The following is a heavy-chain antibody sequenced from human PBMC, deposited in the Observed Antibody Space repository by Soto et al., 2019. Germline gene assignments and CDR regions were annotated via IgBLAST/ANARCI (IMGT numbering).Heavy chain of an antibody. CDR3: ARDLGSSRYFDWLLKGPFDY. CDR2: MNPNSGNT. J-gene: IGHJ4*02. D-gene: IGHD3-9*01. V-gene: IGHV1-8*02. CDR1: GYTFTSYG. Sequence: ASVKVSCKASGYTFTSYGISWVRQAPGQGLEWMGWMNPNSGNTNYVQKFQGRVTMTRDTSMSTAYMELSSLRSEDTAVYYCARDLGSSRYFDWLLKGPFDYWGQGTLVTVSS.